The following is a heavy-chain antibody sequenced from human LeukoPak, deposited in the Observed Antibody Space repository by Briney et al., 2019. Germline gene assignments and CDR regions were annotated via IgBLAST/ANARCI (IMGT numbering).Heavy chain of an antibody. CDR2: ISSDGSNT. J-gene: IGHJ4*02. D-gene: IGHD2-2*03. CDR3: AKVLVDIVVVPAATAPDY. Sequence: GGSLRLSCAASGFTFSNFWMYWVRQPPGKGLVWVSRISSDGSNTNYADSVKGRFTISRDNAKNTLYLQMNSLRAEDTAVYYCAKVLVDIVVVPAATAPDYWGQGTLVTVSS. V-gene: IGHV3-74*01. CDR1: GFTFSNFW.